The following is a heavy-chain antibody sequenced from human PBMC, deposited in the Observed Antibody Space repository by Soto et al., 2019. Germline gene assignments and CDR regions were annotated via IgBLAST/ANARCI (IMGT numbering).Heavy chain of an antibody. V-gene: IGHV3-30-3*01. CDR2: ISYDGSNK. Sequence: QVQLVESGGGVVQSGRSLRLSCAASGFTFSSYAMHWVRQAPGKGLEWVAVISYDGSNKYYADSVKGRFTISRDNSKNTLYLQMNSLRAEDTAVYYCARGQRELRGHFDYWGQGTLVTVSS. J-gene: IGHJ4*02. CDR3: ARGQRELRGHFDY. CDR1: GFTFSSYA. D-gene: IGHD1-26*01.